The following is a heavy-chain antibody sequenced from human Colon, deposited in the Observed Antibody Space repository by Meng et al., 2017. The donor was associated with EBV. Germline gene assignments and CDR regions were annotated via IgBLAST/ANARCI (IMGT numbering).Heavy chain of an antibody. V-gene: IGHV4-30-4*01. D-gene: IGHD2-21*01. CDR2: IHHSGSA. Sequence: QLQLQESGPGLVEPSLTPSLTCTVSGGSMSSGNCYWSWIRQPPGKGLEWIGYIHHSGSAYYNPSLKSRVSISVDTSKNQFSLNLNSMTAADTAVYYCASFDHIPRRNYFDYWGKGTLVTVSS. CDR1: GGSMSSGNCY. J-gene: IGHJ4*02. CDR3: ASFDHIPRRNYFDY.